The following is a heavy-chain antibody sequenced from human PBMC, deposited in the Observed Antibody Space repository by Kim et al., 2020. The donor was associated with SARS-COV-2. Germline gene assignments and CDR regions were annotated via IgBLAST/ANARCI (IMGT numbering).Heavy chain of an antibody. D-gene: IGHD6-13*01. CDR1: GFTLSTFW. J-gene: IGHJ6*02. V-gene: IGHV3-74*01. CDR3: ARKTIALDV. CDR2: INNDGSNT. Sequence: GGSLRLSCAASGFTLSTFWMHWVRQAPGKGLVWLSPINNDGSNTAYADSVKGRFTISRDNAKNTLYLQMNSLRAEDTAVYYCARKTIALDVWGQGTTVTVSS.